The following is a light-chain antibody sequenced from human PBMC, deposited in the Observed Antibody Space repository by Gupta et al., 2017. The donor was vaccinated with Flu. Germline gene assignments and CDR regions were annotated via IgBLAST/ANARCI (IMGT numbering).Light chain of an antibody. CDR3: QQFNSWPFT. V-gene: IGKV3-15*01. Sequence: GEGATLSGRASQKVGVDLAWYQQKPGQPPRPLIYDASFRATGVPARFTASGSGTDFTLTISSLQSEDFAVYFCQQFNSWPFTFGQGTRLEIK. CDR1: QKVGVD. J-gene: IGKJ5*01. CDR2: DAS.